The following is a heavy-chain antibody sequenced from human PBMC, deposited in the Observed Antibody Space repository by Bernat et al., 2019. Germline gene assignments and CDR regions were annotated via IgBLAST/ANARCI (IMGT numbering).Heavy chain of an antibody. CDR1: EFSFSSYA. CDR2: ISGSGDRP. CDR3: ARGRYCGGGSCHFSAFDI. J-gene: IGHJ3*02. D-gene: IGHD2-15*01. Sequence: EVQLLESGGDLVQPGGSLRLSCAASEFSFSSYAMSWVRQAPGKGLEWVSAISGSGDRPYYADSVEGRFTISRDNSKSTLYVQMNSLRAEDTAVYYCARGRYCGGGSCHFSAFDIWGQGTVVTVSS. V-gene: IGHV3-23*01.